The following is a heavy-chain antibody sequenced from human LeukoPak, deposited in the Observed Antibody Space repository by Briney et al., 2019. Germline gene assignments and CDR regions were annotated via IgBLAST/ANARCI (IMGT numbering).Heavy chain of an antibody. D-gene: IGHD3-3*01. Sequence: GGSLRLSCAASGFSFSGYSMNWVRQAPGKGLEWVSYISGSSGTIYNADSVTGRFTISRDNAKNSLYLQMNSMRAEDTALYYCARGQGDFWSGSYYYYYMDVWGKGTTVTVSS. CDR1: GFSFSGYS. V-gene: IGHV3-48*04. J-gene: IGHJ6*03. CDR2: ISGSSGTI. CDR3: ARGQGDFWSGSYYYYYMDV.